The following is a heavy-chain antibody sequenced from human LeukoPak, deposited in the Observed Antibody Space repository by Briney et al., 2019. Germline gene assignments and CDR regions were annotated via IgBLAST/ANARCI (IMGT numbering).Heavy chain of an antibody. Sequence: GASVKVSCKASGYTFTDYYMHWLRQAPGQGLEWMGWINSNSGGTNYAQKFQDRVTMTRDTSISTAYMELSNLRSDDTAVYHCARVLVPAGGGVVDYWGQGTLVTVSS. J-gene: IGHJ4*02. CDR1: GYTFTDYY. D-gene: IGHD3-16*01. CDR3: ARVLVPAGGGVVDY. V-gene: IGHV1-2*02. CDR2: INSNSGGT.